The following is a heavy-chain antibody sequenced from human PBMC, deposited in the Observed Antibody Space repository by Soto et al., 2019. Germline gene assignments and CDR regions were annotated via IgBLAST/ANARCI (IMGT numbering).Heavy chain of an antibody. CDR2: IIPIFGTA. CDR1: GGTFSSYS. D-gene: IGHD4-17*01. J-gene: IGHJ6*02. Sequence: ASVNVSCKAAGGTFSSYSISWVRQAPGQGLEWMGGIIPIFGTANYAQKFQGRVTITADESTSTAYMELSSLRSEDTAVYYCASRTVTTAFTNYYGMDVWGQGTTVTVSS. V-gene: IGHV1-69*13. CDR3: ASRTVTTAFTNYYGMDV.